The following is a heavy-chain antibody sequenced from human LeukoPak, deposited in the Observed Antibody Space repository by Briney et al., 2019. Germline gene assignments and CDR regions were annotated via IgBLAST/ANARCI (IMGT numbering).Heavy chain of an antibody. V-gene: IGHV3-23*01. CDR1: GFSFSSYA. Sequence: GGSLRLSCAASGFSFSSYAMSWVRQAPGKGLEWVSGIGGSGAGTHYADSVKGRFTISRDNSKNTLYLQINSLSTEDPAVYYCAKRPSGSYRALDYWGQGTLVTVSS. D-gene: IGHD1-26*01. CDR2: IGGSGAGT. CDR3: AKRPSGSYRALDY. J-gene: IGHJ4*02.